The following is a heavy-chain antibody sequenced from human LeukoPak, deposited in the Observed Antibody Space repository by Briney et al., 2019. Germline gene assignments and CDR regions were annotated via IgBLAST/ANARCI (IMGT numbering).Heavy chain of an antibody. CDR2: INPNSGGT. J-gene: IGHJ4*02. CDR3: ARGLRQYHELHYYDSSGEIGY. Sequence: ASVKVSCKASGYTFTGYYMHWVRQAPGQGLEWMGWINPNSGGTNYAQKFQGRVTMTRDTSISTAYMELSRLRSDDTAVYYCARGLRQYHELHYYDSSGEIGYWGQGTLVTVSS. CDR1: GYTFTGYY. D-gene: IGHD3-22*01. V-gene: IGHV1-2*02.